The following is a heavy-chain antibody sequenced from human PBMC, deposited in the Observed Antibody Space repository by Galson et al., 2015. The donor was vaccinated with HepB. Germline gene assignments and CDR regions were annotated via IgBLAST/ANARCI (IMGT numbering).Heavy chain of an antibody. CDR1: GFTFTTYA. V-gene: IGHV3-21*01. Sequence: LRLSCAASGFTFTTYAMNWVRQAPGKGLEWVSSITGSNTYIYYVDSLKGRFTISRDNAKNSLYLQMNSLRAEDTAVYYCARVGGNYYDGRGYFDYWGQGTLVTVSS. CDR2: ITGSNTYI. D-gene: IGHD3-22*01. CDR3: ARVGGNYYDGRGYFDY. J-gene: IGHJ4*02.